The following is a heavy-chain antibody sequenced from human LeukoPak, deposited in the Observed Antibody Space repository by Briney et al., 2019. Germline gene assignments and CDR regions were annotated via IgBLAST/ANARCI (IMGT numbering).Heavy chain of an antibody. Sequence: SETLSLTCAVYGGSFSGFYWSWIRHVPGKGLEWIGEINYTGSTSYDPSLKSRVTISVDTSQNQFFLLLTSVTAADTAVYYCARVAGYLPTRWFDPWGQGTHVTVSS. CDR3: ARVAGYLPTRWFDP. CDR2: INYTGST. CDR1: GGSFSGFY. D-gene: IGHD6-25*01. V-gene: IGHV4-34*01. J-gene: IGHJ5*02.